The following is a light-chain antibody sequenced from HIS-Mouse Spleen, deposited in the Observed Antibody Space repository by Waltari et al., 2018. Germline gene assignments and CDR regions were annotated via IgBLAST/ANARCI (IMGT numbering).Light chain of an antibody. J-gene: IGLJ1*01. CDR3: SSYTSSSPYV. CDR2: DVS. V-gene: IGLV2-14*03. CDR1: SSAVGGYNY. Sequence: QSALTQPASVSGSPGQSITISCTGTSSAVGGYNYVSWYQQHPGKAPKLMIYDVSNRPSGVSNRFSGSKSGNTASLTISGLQAEDEADYYCSSYTSSSPYVFGTGTKVTVL.